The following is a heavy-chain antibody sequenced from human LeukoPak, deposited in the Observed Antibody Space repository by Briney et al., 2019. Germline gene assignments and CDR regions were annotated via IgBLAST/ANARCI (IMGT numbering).Heavy chain of an antibody. J-gene: IGHJ6*03. CDR1: GYTFTSYY. CDR2: INPSGGST. CDR3: ARVRSTGHYYYYMDV. V-gene: IGHV1-46*01. Sequence: GASVKVSCKASGYTFTSYYMHWVRQAPGQGLEWMGIINPSGGSTSYAQKFQGRVTMTRDMSTSTVYKELSSLRSEDTAVYYCARVRSTGHYYYYMDVWGKGTTVTVSS.